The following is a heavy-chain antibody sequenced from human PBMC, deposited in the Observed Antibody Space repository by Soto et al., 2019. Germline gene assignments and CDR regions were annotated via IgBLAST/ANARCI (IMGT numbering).Heavy chain of an antibody. D-gene: IGHD2-8*02. CDR2: IYHSGST. Sequence: LETLSLTCAVSGGYISSSNWWSWVRQPPGKGLEWIGEIYHSGSTNYNLSLKSRVTISVDNSKNQFSLKLNSVTAADTAVYYCARGSTGLLDYWGQGTLVTVSS. CDR3: ARGSTGLLDY. V-gene: IGHV4-4*02. CDR1: GGYISSSNW. J-gene: IGHJ4*02.